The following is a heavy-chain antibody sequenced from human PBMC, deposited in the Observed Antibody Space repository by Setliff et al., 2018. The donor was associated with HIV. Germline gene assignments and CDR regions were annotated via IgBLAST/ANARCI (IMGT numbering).Heavy chain of an antibody. CDR3: VYRDYGGNPPRYYFDL. CDR1: GFSLNTTGVA. CDR2: IYWDDDK. D-gene: IGHD4-17*01. J-gene: IGHJ4*02. V-gene: IGHV2-5*04. Sequence: SGPTLVKPTQTLTLTCTFSGFSLNTTGVAVAWIRQPPGKALEWLALIYWDDDKRYKPSLESRLSGTKDTSKNQVVLTMTNMDPVDTGTYFCVYRDYGGNPPRYYFDLWGQGTVVTVSS.